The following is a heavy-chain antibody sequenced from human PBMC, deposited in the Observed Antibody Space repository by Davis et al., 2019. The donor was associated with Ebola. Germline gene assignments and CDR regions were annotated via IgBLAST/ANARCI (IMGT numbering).Heavy chain of an antibody. CDR1: GLTFNMYW. CDR3: AQQLGDYGGNALRY. J-gene: IGHJ4*02. D-gene: IGHD4-23*01. V-gene: IGHV3-7*01. CDR2: IKPDGSEK. Sequence: GGSLRLSCAASGLTFNMYWMSWIRQAPGKGLEWVANIKPDGSEKYYVDSVKGRFTISRDDAKKSLYLQMDSLRAEDTAVYYCAQQLGDYGGNALRYWGQGTLVTVSS.